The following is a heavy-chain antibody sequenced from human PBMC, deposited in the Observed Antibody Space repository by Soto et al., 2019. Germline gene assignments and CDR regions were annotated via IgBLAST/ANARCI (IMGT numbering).Heavy chain of an antibody. V-gene: IGHV3-21*01. CDR1: GFTFSSYS. D-gene: IGHD2-15*01. J-gene: IGHJ6*02. CDR2: ISSSSSYI. Sequence: EVQLVESGGGLVKPGGSLRLSCAASGFTFSSYSMNWVRQAPGKGLEWVSSISSSSSYIYYADSVKGRFTISRDNAKNSLYLQMNSLRAEDTAVYYCARVCRRYCSGGSCYSGPPCYGMDLWGQGTTVTVSS. CDR3: ARVCRRYCSGGSCYSGPPCYGMDL.